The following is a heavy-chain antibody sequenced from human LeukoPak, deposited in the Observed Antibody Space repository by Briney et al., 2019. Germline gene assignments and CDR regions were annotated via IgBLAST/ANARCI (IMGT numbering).Heavy chain of an antibody. Sequence: PSETLSLTCAVYGGSFSGYYWSWIRQPPGKGLEWVANIKQDGSEKYYVDSVKGRFTISRDNAKNSLYLQMNSLRAEDTAVYYCARDSTMIDDYYYYYGMDVWGQGTTVTVSS. D-gene: IGHD3-22*01. V-gene: IGHV3-7*01. CDR1: GGSFSGYY. J-gene: IGHJ6*02. CDR3: ARDSTMIDDYYYYYGMDV. CDR2: IKQDGSEK.